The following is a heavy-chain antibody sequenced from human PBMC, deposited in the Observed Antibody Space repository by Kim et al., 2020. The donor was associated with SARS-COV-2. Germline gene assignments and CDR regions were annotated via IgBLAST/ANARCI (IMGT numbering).Heavy chain of an antibody. CDR1: GFTFSSFR. J-gene: IGHJ6*02. V-gene: IGHV3-30*18. D-gene: IGHD2-15*01. CDR2: ISSDGINE. CDR3: AKRVDPKGGLDV. Sequence: GGSLRLSCAASGFTFSSFRMYWVRQAPGKGLEWVAAISSDGINEHYAGSVKGRFSISRDNSKNTVSLQMDSLRVEDTALYYCAKRVDPKGGLDVWGQGTTVTVSS.